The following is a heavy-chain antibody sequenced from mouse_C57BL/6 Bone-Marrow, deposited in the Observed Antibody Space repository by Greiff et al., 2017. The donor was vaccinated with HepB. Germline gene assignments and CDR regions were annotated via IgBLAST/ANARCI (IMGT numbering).Heavy chain of an antibody. CDR2: IDPSDSET. Sequence: VQLQQSGAELVRPGSSVKLSCKASGYTFTSYWMHWVKQRPIQGLEWIGNIDPSDSETHYNQKFKDKATLTVDKSSSTAYMQLSSLTSEDSAVYYCARSLLLRYRYFDVWGTGTTVTVSS. CDR1: GYTFTSYW. D-gene: IGHD1-1*01. CDR3: ARSLLLRYRYFDV. V-gene: IGHV1-52*01. J-gene: IGHJ1*03.